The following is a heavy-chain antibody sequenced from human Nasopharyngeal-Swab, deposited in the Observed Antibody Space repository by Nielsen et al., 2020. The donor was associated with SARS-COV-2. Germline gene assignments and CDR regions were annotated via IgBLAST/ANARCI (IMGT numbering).Heavy chain of an antibody. D-gene: IGHD3-9*01. J-gene: IGHJ4*02. CDR3: ARGYDDTNFDY. CDR2: IQQDGSEK. CDR1: GFTFSYYS. V-gene: IGHV3-7*04. Sequence: GGSLRLSCAASGFTFSYYSMNWVRQAPGKGLEWVANIQQDGSEKYFVDSVKGRFTISRDNAKNTLYLQMNSLKVDDTALYFCARGYDDTNFDYWGQGTLVTVSS.